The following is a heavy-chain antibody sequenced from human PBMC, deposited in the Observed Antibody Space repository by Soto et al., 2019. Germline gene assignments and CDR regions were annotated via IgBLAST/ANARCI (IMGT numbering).Heavy chain of an antibody. CDR3: ATLSGYCSGGSCYGAFDI. D-gene: IGHD2-15*01. CDR2: TYYRSKWYN. CDR1: GDSVYSNSPA. Sequence: SQTLARTCAISGDSVYSNSPAWNWNRQSPSRGLEWLGRTYYRSKWYNDYAVSVKSRITINPDTPKNQFSLQLNSVTPEDTAVYYCATLSGYCSGGSCYGAFDIWGQGTMVTVSS. V-gene: IGHV6-1*01. J-gene: IGHJ3*02.